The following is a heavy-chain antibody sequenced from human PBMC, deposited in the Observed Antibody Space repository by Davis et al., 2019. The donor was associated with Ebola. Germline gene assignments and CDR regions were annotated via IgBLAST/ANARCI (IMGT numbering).Heavy chain of an antibody. CDR2: IKQDGSEK. CDR1: GFTVSSNY. CDR3: ARVVAAHLGWFDP. D-gene: IGHD2-15*01. Sequence: GESLKISCAASGFTVSSNYMSWVRQAPGKGLEWVANIKQDGSEKYYVDSVEGRFTISRDNAKNSLYLQMNSLRAEDTAVYYCARVVAAHLGWFDPWGQGTLVTVSS. J-gene: IGHJ5*02. V-gene: IGHV3-7*03.